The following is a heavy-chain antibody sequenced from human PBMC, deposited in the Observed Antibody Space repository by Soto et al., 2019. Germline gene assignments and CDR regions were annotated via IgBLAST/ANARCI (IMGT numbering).Heavy chain of an antibody. CDR3: ARDSNDFWSGYFKAYYNGMDL. D-gene: IGHD3-3*01. Sequence: GSLRLSCAASGFTFSSYAMHWVRQAPGKGLEWVAVISYDGSNKYYADSVKGRFTISRDNSKNTLYLQMNSLRAEDTAVYYCARDSNDFWSGYFKAYYNGMDLWGQGTTVTVSS. V-gene: IGHV3-30-3*01. CDR1: GFTFSSYA. J-gene: IGHJ6*02. CDR2: ISYDGSNK.